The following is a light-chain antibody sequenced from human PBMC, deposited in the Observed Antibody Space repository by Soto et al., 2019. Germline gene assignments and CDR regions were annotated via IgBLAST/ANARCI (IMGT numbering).Light chain of an antibody. CDR2: SNN. CDR3: AAWDDSLNGWV. Sequence: QSVLTQPPSASATPVQRVTIACSGSSSSIGRNTVDWYQQLPGTAPKLLVYSNNQRPSGVPDRFSGSKSGTSGSLAISGLQSEDEADYYCAAWDDSLNGWVFGGGTQLTVL. J-gene: IGLJ3*02. V-gene: IGLV1-44*01. CDR1: SSSIGRNT.